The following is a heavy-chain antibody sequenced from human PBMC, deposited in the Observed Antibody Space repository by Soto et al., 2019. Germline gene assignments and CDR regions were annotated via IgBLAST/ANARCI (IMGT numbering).Heavy chain of an antibody. CDR3: ARDSVRSGSYSGY. Sequence: QVQLVQSGAEVKKPGASVKVSCKASGYTFTNYGISWVRQAPGQGLEWVGWISTYNGNTNYAQKLQDRHNLTTDTSTRTAYMELRSLRSDDTATYYCARDSVRSGSYSGYWCQGTMVTVSS. D-gene: IGHD1-26*01. CDR1: GYTFTNYG. V-gene: IGHV1-18*01. CDR2: ISTYNGNT. J-gene: IGHJ4*02.